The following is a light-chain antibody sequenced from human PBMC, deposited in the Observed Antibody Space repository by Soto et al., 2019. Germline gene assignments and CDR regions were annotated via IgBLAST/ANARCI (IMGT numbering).Light chain of an antibody. Sequence: DIQMTQSPSSLSASLGGRVTLTCRASQSIITSLSWYQQTPGKAPKLLLYSASTLHNGVPSRFSGSGSGTDFTLTISSLQREDFATYYCQQSFTSPLTFGGGAKLEL. J-gene: IGKJ4*01. CDR3: QQSFTSPLT. CDR1: QSIITS. CDR2: SAS. V-gene: IGKV1-39*01.